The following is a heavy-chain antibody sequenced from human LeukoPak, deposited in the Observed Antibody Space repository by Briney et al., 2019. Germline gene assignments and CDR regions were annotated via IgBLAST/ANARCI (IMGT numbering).Heavy chain of an antibody. V-gene: IGHV4-38-2*02. J-gene: IGHJ4*02. CDR1: GYSISRGYY. CDR2: IYHSGST. D-gene: IGHD1-26*01. Sequence: PSETLSLTRTVSGYSISRGYYWGWIRQPPGKGLEWIGSIYHSGSTHYNLSLKSRVTISVDTSKNQLSLKLSSVTAADTAVYYCARGVGLTQGGTFDYWGQGTLVTVSS. CDR3: ARGVGLTQGGTFDY.